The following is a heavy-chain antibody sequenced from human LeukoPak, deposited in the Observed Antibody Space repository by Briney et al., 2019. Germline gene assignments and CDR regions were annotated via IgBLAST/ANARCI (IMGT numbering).Heavy chain of an antibody. CDR1: GFTFSSYA. CDR3: AKFPSYYYDSSGYWDY. Sequence: GGSLRLSCAASGFTFSSYAMSWVRQAPGKGLGWVSAISGSGGSTYYADSVKGRFTISRDNSKNTLYLQMNSLRAEDTAVYYCAKFPSYYYDSSGYWDYWGQGTLVTVSS. J-gene: IGHJ4*02. D-gene: IGHD3-22*01. CDR2: ISGSGGST. V-gene: IGHV3-23*01.